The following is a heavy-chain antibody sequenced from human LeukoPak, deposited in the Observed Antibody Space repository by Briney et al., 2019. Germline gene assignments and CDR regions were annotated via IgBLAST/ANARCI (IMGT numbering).Heavy chain of an antibody. Sequence: PGGSLRLSCAASGFTFSSYSMNWVRQAPGKGLEWVSYISSSGFTLNYADSVKGRFTISRDNAKNSLYLQMNSLRAEDTAVYYCTRGRGAFDYWGQGALVTVSS. V-gene: IGHV3-48*01. CDR1: GFTFSSYS. D-gene: IGHD3-10*01. CDR2: ISSSGFTL. CDR3: TRGRGAFDY. J-gene: IGHJ4*02.